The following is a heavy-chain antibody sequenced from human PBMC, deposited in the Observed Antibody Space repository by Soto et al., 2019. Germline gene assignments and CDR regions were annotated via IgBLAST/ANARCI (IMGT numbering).Heavy chain of an antibody. Sequence: FTTFWIGWVRQMPGKGLEWMGIIYPGDSETKYSPDFEGQVTISADRSTNTAYLQWRSLRASDTAMYYCARLGFPGAIYFDSWGLGTLVTVSS. J-gene: IGHJ4*02. CDR3: ARLGFPGAIYFDS. CDR2: IYPGDSET. V-gene: IGHV5-51*01. CDR1: FTTFW.